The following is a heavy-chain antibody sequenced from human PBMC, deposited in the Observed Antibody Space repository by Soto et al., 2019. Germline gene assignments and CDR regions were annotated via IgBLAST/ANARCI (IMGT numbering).Heavy chain of an antibody. CDR3: ARLDYGGPPHNWFDP. V-gene: IGHV4-30-4*01. Sequence: SETLSLTCTVSGGSISSGDYYWSWIRQPPGKGLEWIGYVYYSGSTYYNPSLKSRVTISVDTSKNQFSLKLSSVTAADTAVYYCARLDYGGPPHNWFDPWGQGTLVTVSS. D-gene: IGHD4-17*01. CDR1: GGSISSGDYY. CDR2: VYYSGST. J-gene: IGHJ5*02.